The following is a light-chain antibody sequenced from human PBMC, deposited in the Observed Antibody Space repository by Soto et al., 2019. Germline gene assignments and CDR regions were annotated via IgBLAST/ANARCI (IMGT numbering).Light chain of an antibody. CDR2: LGS. V-gene: IGKV2-28*01. CDR3: MQPLQSWT. Sequence: DIVVTQSPLSLPVTPGEPASISCRSSRSLLHINGYNYLDWYLQKPGQSPQLLIYLGSNRASGVPDRFSGSGSGTDFTLKISRVEAEDVGVYYCMQPLQSWTFGQGTKVDI. CDR1: RSLLHINGYNY. J-gene: IGKJ1*01.